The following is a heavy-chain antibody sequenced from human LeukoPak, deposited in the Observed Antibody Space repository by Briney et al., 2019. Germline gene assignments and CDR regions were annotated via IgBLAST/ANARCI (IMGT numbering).Heavy chain of an antibody. Sequence: SETLSLTCTVSGYSISSGYYWGWIRQPPGKGLEWIGYIYYSGSTYYNPSLKSRVTISVDTSKNQFSLKLSSVTAADTAVYYCAKSTPHGSGRPGLEYWGQGTLVTVSS. J-gene: IGHJ4*02. CDR3: AKSTPHGSGRPGLEY. V-gene: IGHV4-30-4*08. CDR2: IYYSGST. D-gene: IGHD3-10*01. CDR1: GYSISSGYY.